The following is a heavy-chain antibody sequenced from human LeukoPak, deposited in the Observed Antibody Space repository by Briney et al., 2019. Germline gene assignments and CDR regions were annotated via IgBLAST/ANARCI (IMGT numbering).Heavy chain of an antibody. Sequence: PGGSLRLSCAASEFTFSSYGMHWVRQAPGKGLEWVAVISYDGSNKYYADSVKGRFTISRDNSKNTLYLQMNSLRAEDTAVYYCATSASRHCSSTSCYYYCGMDVWGQGTTVTVSS. V-gene: IGHV3-30*03. CDR2: ISYDGSNK. CDR1: EFTFSSYG. J-gene: IGHJ6*02. CDR3: ATSASRHCSSTSCYYYCGMDV. D-gene: IGHD2-2*01.